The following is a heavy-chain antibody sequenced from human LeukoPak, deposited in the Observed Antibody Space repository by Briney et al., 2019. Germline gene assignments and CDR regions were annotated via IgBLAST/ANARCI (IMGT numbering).Heavy chain of an antibody. J-gene: IGHJ4*02. D-gene: IGHD3-10*01. CDR1: GSTFSRYG. CDR2: ISYDGSNK. V-gene: IGHV3-30*18. Sequence: PGGSLRLSCAASGSTFSRYGMHWVRQASGKGLEWVALISYDGSNKYYADSVKGRFTISRDNSKNTLYLQMNSLRPEDTAVYYCAKGDPYGSGSYPVDYWGQGTLVTVSS. CDR3: AKGDPYGSGSYPVDY.